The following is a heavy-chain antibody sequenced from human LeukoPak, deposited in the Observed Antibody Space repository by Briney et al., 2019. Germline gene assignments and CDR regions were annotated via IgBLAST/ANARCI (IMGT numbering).Heavy chain of an antibody. J-gene: IGHJ6*03. Sequence: GGSLRLSCAASGFTFSSYAMSWVRQAPGKGLEWVSAISGSGGSTYYADSVKGRFTISRDNSKNTLYLQMNSLRAEDTAVYYCAKDERVFDCSSTSCYTVHYYYYYMDVWGKGTTVTVSS. CDR2: ISGSGGST. CDR1: GFTFSSYA. D-gene: IGHD2-2*02. V-gene: IGHV3-23*01. CDR3: AKDERVFDCSSTSCYTVHYYYYYMDV.